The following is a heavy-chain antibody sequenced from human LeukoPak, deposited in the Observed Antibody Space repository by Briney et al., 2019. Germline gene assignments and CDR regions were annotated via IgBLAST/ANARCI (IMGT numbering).Heavy chain of an antibody. CDR3: ARMHYDYVWGSYRHFDY. CDR2: INPNSGGT. CDR1: GHTFTGYY. D-gene: IGHD3-16*02. J-gene: IGHJ4*02. V-gene: IGHV1-2*02. Sequence: ASVKVSCKASGHTFTGYYMHWVRQAPGQGLEWMGWINPNSGGTNYAQKLQGRVTMTRDTSISTAYMELSRLRSDDTAVYYCARMHYDYVWGSYRHFDYWGQGTLVTVSS.